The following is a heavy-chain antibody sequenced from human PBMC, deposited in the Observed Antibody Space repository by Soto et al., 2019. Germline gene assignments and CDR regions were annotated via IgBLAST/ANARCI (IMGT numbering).Heavy chain of an antibody. CDR2: IWYDGSNK. D-gene: IGHD3-10*01. V-gene: IGHV3-33*01. J-gene: IGHJ6*04. CDR3: ARDPGHPTRGGGMDV. CDR1: GFTFSSYG. Sequence: QVQLVESGGGVVQPGRSLRLSCAASGFTFSSYGMHWVRQAPGKGLEWVAVIWYDGSNKYYADSVKGRFTISRDNSKNTLYLQMNSLRAEDTAVYYCARDPGHPTRGGGMDVWGKGTTVTVSS.